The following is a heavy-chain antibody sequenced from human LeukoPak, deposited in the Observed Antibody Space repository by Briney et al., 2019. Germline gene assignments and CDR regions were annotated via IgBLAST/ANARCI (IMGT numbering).Heavy chain of an antibody. CDR2: FDPEDGET. D-gene: IGHD6-13*01. CDR1: GYTLTELS. CDR3: ATDDGSSWHFDY. V-gene: IGHV1-24*01. J-gene: IGHJ4*02. Sequence: ASVKVSCKVSGYTLTELSMHWVRQAPGKGLEWMGGFDPEDGETIYAQKFQGRVTMTEDTSTDTAYMELSSLRSEDTAVYYCATDDGSSWHFDYWGQGTLVTVSS.